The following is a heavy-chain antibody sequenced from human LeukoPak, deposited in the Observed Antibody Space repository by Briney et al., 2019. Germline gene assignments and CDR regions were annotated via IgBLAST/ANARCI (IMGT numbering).Heavy chain of an antibody. D-gene: IGHD3-22*01. CDR2: ISAYNGNT. CDR1: GYTFTSYG. V-gene: IGHV1-18*01. J-gene: IGHJ4*02. Sequence: GASVKVSCKASGYTFTSYGISWVRQAPGQGLEWMGWISAYNGNTNYAQKLQGRGTMTTDTSTSTAYMELRSLRSDDTAVYYCARDQTFSSSGYYVGYWGQGTLVTVSS. CDR3: ARDQTFSSSGYYVGY.